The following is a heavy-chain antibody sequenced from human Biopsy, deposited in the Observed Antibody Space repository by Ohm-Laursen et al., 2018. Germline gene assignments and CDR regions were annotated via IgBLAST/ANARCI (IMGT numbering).Heavy chain of an antibody. D-gene: IGHD6-19*01. CDR1: GGAFTNYA. J-gene: IGHJ6*02. V-gene: IGHV1-69*01. CDR2: IITVSETA. Sequence: GSSVKVSCKASGGAFTNYAINWVRQAPGHGLEWMGGIITVSETAGYAERFQGRVTITADVTTTTAYMDLSGLRSEDTAVYYCVASPRSGFFAHYGVFAMDVWGPGATVIVSS. CDR3: VASPRSGFFAHYGVFAMDV.